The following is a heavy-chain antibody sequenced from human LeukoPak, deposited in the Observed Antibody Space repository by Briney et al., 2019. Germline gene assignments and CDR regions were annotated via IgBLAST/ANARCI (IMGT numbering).Heavy chain of an antibody. J-gene: IGHJ4*02. CDR1: GFTFSRYA. CDR3: ARDLGGPDY. Sequence: GGSLSLSCATSGFTFSRYAMNWIRQAPGKGLEWVSFISSDTPNKNYADSVKGLFTISRDNAKNSVYLQLNSLRAEDTAMYYCARDLGGPDYWGQGTLVTVSS. D-gene: IGHD3-16*01. CDR2: ISSDTPNK. V-gene: IGHV3-21*01.